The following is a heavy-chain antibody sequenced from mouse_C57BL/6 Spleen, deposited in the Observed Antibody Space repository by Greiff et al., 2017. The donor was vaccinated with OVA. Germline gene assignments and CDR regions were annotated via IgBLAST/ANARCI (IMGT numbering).Heavy chain of an antibody. CDR1: GYTFTSYN. CDR2: IYPGNGDT. V-gene: IGHV1-12*01. D-gene: IGHD1-1*01. Sequence: LQESGAELVRPGASVKMSCKASGYTFTSYNMHWVKQTPRQGLEWIGAIYPGNGDTSYNQKLKGKATLTVDKSSSTDYMQLSSLTSEDSAVYFCARSRVTVVDFDVWGTGTTVTVSS. CDR3: ARSRVTVVDFDV. J-gene: IGHJ1*03.